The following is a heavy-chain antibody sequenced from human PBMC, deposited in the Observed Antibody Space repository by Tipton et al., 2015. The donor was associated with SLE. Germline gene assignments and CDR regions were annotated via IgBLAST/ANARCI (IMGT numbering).Heavy chain of an antibody. J-gene: IGHJ3*02. CDR1: GFTFSGSA. D-gene: IGHD3-22*01. CDR3: TINYYDSSGYSDDAFDI. Sequence: SLRLSCAASGFTFSGSAFHWVRQASGKGLEWVGRIRSAANNYATAYAASVKGRFTISRDDSENTAYLQMNFLKTEDTAVYYCTINYYDSSGYSDDAFDIWGQGTMVTVSS. CDR2: IRSAANNYAT. V-gene: IGHV3-73*01.